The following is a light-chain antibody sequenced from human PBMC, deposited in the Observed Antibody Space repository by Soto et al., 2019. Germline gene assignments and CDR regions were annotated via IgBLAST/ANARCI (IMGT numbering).Light chain of an antibody. V-gene: IGKV3-15*01. CDR1: QSVSSN. J-gene: IGKJ1*01. CDR2: GAS. Sequence: EIGMTQSPATLSVSPGERDTLSCRASQSVSSNLAWYQQKPGQAPRLLIYGASTRATGIPARFSGSGSGTEFTLTISSLQSEDFAVYYCQQYNNWPQTFGQGTKVEIK. CDR3: QQYNNWPQT.